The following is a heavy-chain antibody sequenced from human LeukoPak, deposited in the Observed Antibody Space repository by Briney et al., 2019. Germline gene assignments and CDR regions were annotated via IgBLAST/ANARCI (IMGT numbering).Heavy chain of an antibody. V-gene: IGHV3-7*03. Sequence: GGSLRLSCAASGFSFGTTWMTWVRQTPGKGLELVANINIDGSQRYHADSVEGRFTISRDNVKNTLYLQMSSLRVEDTAVYYCARDPGWGALDYWGQGALVIVSS. J-gene: IGHJ4*02. CDR2: INIDGSQR. D-gene: IGHD3-16*01. CDR1: GFSFGTTW. CDR3: ARDPGWGALDY.